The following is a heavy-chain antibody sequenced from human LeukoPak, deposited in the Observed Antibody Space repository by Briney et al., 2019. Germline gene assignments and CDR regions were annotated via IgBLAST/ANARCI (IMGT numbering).Heavy chain of an antibody. CDR3: ARRRAEMATIDAFDI. J-gene: IGHJ3*02. Sequence: PSETLSLTCAVYGGSFSGYYWGWIRQPPGKGLEWIGSIYYSGSTYYNPSLKSRVTISVDTSKNQFSLKLSSVTAADTAVYYCARRRAEMATIDAFDIWGLGTMVTVSS. V-gene: IGHV4-39*01. D-gene: IGHD5-24*01. CDR1: GGSFSGYY. CDR2: IYYSGST.